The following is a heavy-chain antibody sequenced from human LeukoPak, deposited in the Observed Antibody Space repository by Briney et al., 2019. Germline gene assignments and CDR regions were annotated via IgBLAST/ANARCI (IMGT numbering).Heavy chain of an antibody. CDR1: GFSFRTYW. V-gene: IGHV3-7*01. J-gene: IGHJ4*02. CDR3: ARDPGSSSFDL. CDR2: INQDASVR. D-gene: IGHD6-13*01. Sequence: PGGSLRLSCAASGFSFRTYWMSWVRQTPEKGLKFVANINQDASVRNYMDSLKGRCTISRDNAKKSVYLEINSLRADDAAMYYCARDPGSSSFDLWGQGALVTVSS.